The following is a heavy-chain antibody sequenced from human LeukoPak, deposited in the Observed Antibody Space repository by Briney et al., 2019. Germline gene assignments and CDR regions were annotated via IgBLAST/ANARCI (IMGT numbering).Heavy chain of an antibody. D-gene: IGHD2-2*01. CDR1: GGTFSSYA. CDR2: IIPIFGTA. CDR3: ARGSIVVVPAAYYYYYYMDV. Sequence: GASVKVSCKASGGTFSSYAISWVRQAPGQGLEWMGGIIPIFGTANYAQKFQGRVTITADESTSTAYMELSSLRSEDTAVYYCARGSIVVVPAAYYYYYYMDVWGKGTTVTVSS. J-gene: IGHJ6*03. V-gene: IGHV1-69*13.